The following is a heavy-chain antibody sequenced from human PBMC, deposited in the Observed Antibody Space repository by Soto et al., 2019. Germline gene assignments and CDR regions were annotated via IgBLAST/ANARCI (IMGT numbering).Heavy chain of an antibody. D-gene: IGHD3-10*01. Sequence: GSLRLSCAASGFTFSSYSMNWVRQAPGKGLEWVSSISSSSSYIYYADSVKGRFTISRDNAKNSLYLQMNSLRAEDTAVYYCARDLAVTMVRGVIIPYFDYWGQGTLVTVSS. CDR1: GFTFSSYS. J-gene: IGHJ4*02. CDR3: ARDLAVTMVRGVIIPYFDY. CDR2: ISSSSSYI. V-gene: IGHV3-21*01.